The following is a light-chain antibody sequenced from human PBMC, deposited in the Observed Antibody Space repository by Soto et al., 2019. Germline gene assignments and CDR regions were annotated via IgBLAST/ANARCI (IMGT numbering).Light chain of an antibody. Sequence: QSALTQAASVSGSPGQSITISCTGTSSDVGAYNYVSWYQQHPGKAPKLMIYDVSDRPSGVSNRFSGSKSGNTASLTISGLHAEDEADYYCCSYTTSSTYVFGTGTKLTVL. CDR2: DVS. CDR1: SSDVGAYNY. CDR3: CSYTTSSTYV. V-gene: IGLV2-14*01. J-gene: IGLJ1*01.